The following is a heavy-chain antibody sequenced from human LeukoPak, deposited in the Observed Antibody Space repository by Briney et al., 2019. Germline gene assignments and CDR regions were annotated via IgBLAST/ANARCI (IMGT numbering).Heavy chain of an antibody. CDR2: INSDGSST. V-gene: IGHV3-74*01. CDR1: GFTFSNYW. D-gene: IGHD1-26*01. CDR3: ARDARELLPNFDY. J-gene: IGHJ4*02. Sequence: PGGSLRLSCEGSGFTFSNYWMTWVRQAPGKGLVWVSRINSDGSSTSYADSVKGRFTISRDNAKNTLYLQMSSLRAEDTAVYYCARDARELLPNFDYWGQGTLVTVSS.